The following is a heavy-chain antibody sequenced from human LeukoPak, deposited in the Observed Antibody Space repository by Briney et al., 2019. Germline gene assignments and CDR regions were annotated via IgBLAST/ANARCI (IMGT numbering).Heavy chain of an antibody. Sequence: SETLSLTCTVSGGSISSYYWSWIRQPPGKGLEWIGYIYYSGSTNYNPSLKSRVTISVDTSKNQFSLKLSSVTAADTAVYYCARGGGSGYYFGAYYFDYWGQGTLVTVSS. CDR3: ARGGGSGYYFGAYYFDY. CDR1: GGSISSYY. V-gene: IGHV4-59*08. J-gene: IGHJ4*02. CDR2: IYYSGST. D-gene: IGHD3-22*01.